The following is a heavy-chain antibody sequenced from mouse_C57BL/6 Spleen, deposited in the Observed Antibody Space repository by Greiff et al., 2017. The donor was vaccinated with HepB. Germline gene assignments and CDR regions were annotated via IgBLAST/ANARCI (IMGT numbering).Heavy chain of an antibody. Sequence: VQLQQSGAELVKPGASVKISCKASGYAFSSYWMNWVKQRPGKGLEWIGQIYPGDGDTNYNGKFKGKATLTADKSSSTAYMQLSSLTSEDSAVYFCAREGLPLYYGSSSDYWGQGTTLTVSS. CDR3: AREGLPLYYGSSSDY. CDR2: IYPGDGDT. D-gene: IGHD1-1*01. J-gene: IGHJ2*01. V-gene: IGHV1-80*01. CDR1: GYAFSSYW.